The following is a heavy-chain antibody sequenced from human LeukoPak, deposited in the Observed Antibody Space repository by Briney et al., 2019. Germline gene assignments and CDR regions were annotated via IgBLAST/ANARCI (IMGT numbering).Heavy chain of an antibody. CDR1: GGSISSYY. Sequence: SETLSLTCTVSGGSISSYYWSWIRQPPGKGLEWIGYIYYSGSTNYNPSLKSRVTTSVDTSKNQFSLKLSSVTAADTAVYYWARLSYGSWDWFDPWGQGTLVTVSS. J-gene: IGHJ5*02. CDR2: IYYSGST. CDR3: ARLSYGSWDWFDP. V-gene: IGHV4-59*01. D-gene: IGHD3-10*01.